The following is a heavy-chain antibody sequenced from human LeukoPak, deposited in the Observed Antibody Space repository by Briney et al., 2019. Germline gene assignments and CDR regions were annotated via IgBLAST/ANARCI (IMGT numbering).Heavy chain of an antibody. Sequence: PGGSLRLSCAASGFTFSSYWMSWVRQAPGKGLEWVANIKQYGNEKYYVDSVKGRFTISRDDAKNSLYLQMSSLRAEDTAVYYCARDGGERDYWGQGTLVTVSS. J-gene: IGHJ4*02. D-gene: IGHD3-16*01. CDR2: IKQYGNEK. CDR3: ARDGGERDY. CDR1: GFTFSSYW. V-gene: IGHV3-7*01.